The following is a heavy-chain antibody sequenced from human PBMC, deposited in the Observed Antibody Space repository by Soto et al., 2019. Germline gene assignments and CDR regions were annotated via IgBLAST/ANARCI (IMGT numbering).Heavy chain of an antibody. V-gene: IGHV1-46*01. CDR3: ARGGTIQLWSPYFDY. J-gene: IGHJ4*02. CDR2: INPSGGST. Sequence: ASVKVSCKASGYTFTNYYIHWVRQAPGQGLEWLGIINPSGGSTSYAQKFQGRVTMTRDTSTSTVYMELSSLRSDDTAAYYCARGGTIQLWSPYFDYCGQGTLVTVSS. CDR1: GYTFTNYY. D-gene: IGHD5-18*01.